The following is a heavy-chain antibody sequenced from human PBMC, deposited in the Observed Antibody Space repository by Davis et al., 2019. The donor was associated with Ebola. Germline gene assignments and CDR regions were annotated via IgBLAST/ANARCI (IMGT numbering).Heavy chain of an antibody. J-gene: IGHJ6*02. D-gene: IGHD6-6*01. Sequence: SETLSLTCTVSGGSTSSYYWSWIRQPPGKGLEWIGYIYYSGSTNYNPSLKSRVTISVDTSKNQFSLKLSSVTAADTAVYYCARGRIAARFFYYYYGMDVWGQGTTVTVSS. CDR1: GGSTSSYY. V-gene: IGHV4-59*12. CDR3: ARGRIAARFFYYYYGMDV. CDR2: IYYSGST.